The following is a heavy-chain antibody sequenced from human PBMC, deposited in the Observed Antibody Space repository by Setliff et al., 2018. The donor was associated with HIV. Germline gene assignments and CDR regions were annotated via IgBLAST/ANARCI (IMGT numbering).Heavy chain of an antibody. CDR2: IYYSGST. D-gene: IGHD6-19*01. Sequence: SETLSLTCTVSGGSVSSGSYYWSWIRQPPGKGLEWIGYIYYSGSTNYNPSLKSRVTISVDTSKNQFSLKLSSVTAADTAVYYCARGTYAYSSGWYVDYWGQGTQVTVSS. J-gene: IGHJ4*02. V-gene: IGHV4-61*01. CDR3: ARGTYAYSSGWYVDY. CDR1: GGSVSSGSYY.